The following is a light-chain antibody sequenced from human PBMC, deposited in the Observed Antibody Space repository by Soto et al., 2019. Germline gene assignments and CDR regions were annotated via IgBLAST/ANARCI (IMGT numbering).Light chain of an antibody. V-gene: IGKV4-1*01. CDR3: QQYCSAPIT. Sequence: DIVMTQSPDSLAVSLGERATIHCKSSQSVSYSSYSKTYLAWYQVKPGQPPKVLIYWASTRESGVPDRFSGSGAGKYLTLTFGIKQAEYVAVYYCQQYCSAPITFGQGTRLEIK. J-gene: IGKJ5*01. CDR2: WAS. CDR1: QSVSYSSYSKTY.